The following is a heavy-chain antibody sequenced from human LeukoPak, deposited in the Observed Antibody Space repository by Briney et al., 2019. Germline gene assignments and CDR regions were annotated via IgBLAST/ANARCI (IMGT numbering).Heavy chain of an antibody. Sequence: GGSLRLSCAASGFTFSSYSMNCVRQAPGKGLEWVANIKQDGSEEYYVDAVKGRFTISRDNAKNSLYLQMNSLRAEDTAVYYCARDTYYYDSRGYYYVYWGQGTLVTVSS. V-gene: IGHV3-7*05. D-gene: IGHD3-22*01. CDR1: GFTFSSYS. J-gene: IGHJ4*02. CDR3: ARDTYYYDSRGYYYVY. CDR2: IKQDGSEE.